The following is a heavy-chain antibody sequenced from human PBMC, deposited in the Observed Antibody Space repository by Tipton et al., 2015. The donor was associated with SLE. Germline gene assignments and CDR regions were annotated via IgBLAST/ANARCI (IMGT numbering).Heavy chain of an antibody. CDR1: GGSFSGYY. CDR2: INHSGST. CDR3: ARAVCSGGSCSPGAFDI. J-gene: IGHJ3*02. Sequence: TLSLTCAVYGGSFSGYYWSWIRQPPGKGLEWIGEINHSGSTNYNPSLKSRVTISVDTSKNQFSLKLSSVTAADTAVYYCARAVCSGGSCSPGAFDIWGQGTMVTVSS. D-gene: IGHD2-15*01. V-gene: IGHV4-34*01.